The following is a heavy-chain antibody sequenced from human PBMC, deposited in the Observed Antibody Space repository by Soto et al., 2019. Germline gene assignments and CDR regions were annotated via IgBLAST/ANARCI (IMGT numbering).Heavy chain of an antibody. V-gene: IGHV4-39*01. CDR3: ARHRGGGGFRY. D-gene: IGHD3-10*01. CDR2: IYYSGST. CDR1: GGSISSSSYY. J-gene: IGHJ4*02. Sequence: SETLSLTCTVSGGSISSSSYYWGWIRQPPGKGLEWIGSIYYSGSTYYNPSLKSRVTISVDTSKNQFSLKLSSVTAADTAVYYWARHRGGGGFRYWGQGTLVTVSS.